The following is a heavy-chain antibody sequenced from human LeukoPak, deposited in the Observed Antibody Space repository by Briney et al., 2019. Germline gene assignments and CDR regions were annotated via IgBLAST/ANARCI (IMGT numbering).Heavy chain of an antibody. D-gene: IGHD3-22*01. J-gene: IGHJ4*02. CDR3: ARYEGSGRAIDY. V-gene: IGHV3-7*01. CDR1: GFTFSSYC. CDR2: VNQGGSET. Sequence: PGGSLRLSCAASGFTFSSYCMSWVRQAPGKGLEWVASVNQGGSETYYVDSMKGRFTISRDNAENSLYLQMNSLRADDTAVYYCARYEGSGRAIDYWGQGTLVTVSS.